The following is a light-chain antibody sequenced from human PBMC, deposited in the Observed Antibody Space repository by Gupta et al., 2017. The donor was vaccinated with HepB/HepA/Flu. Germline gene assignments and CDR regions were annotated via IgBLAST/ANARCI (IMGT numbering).Light chain of an antibody. Sequence: QSVLIQPPSVSGTPGQWVTIPCSGSTSNIGSNFVYWYQQLPGTAPKLLIFRNNQRSAGVPDRFSGSKSDTSASLAISGLQSDDEADYYCAAWDDSMSGPHVLFGGGTKLTVL. J-gene: IGLJ2*01. CDR3: AAWDDSMSGPHVL. CDR2: RNN. CDR1: TSNIGSNF. V-gene: IGLV1-47*01.